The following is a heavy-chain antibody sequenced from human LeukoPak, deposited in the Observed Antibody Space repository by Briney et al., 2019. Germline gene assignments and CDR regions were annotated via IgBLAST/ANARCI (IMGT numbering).Heavy chain of an antibody. CDR2: INHSGST. J-gene: IGHJ6*02. CDR3: ATIPAARYYYYYGMDV. D-gene: IGHD2-2*01. V-gene: IGHV4-34*01. CDR1: GGSFSGYY. Sequence: SETLSLTCAVYGGSFSGYYWSWIRQPPGKGLEWIGEINHSGSTNYNPSLKSRVTISVDTSTNQFSLKLSSVTAADTAVYYCATIPAARYYYYYGMDVWGQGTTVTVSS.